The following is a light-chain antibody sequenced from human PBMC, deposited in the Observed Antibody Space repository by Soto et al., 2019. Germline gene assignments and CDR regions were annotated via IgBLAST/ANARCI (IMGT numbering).Light chain of an antibody. Sequence: QSVLTQPASVSGSPGQSITISCTGTSSDVGGYNYVSWYQQHPGKAPKLMIYEVSNRPSGVSNRFSGSKSGHTASLNISRLHAEDEADYYCSSYTSSSTVVFGGGTKVTVL. CDR1: SSDVGGYNY. CDR2: EVS. V-gene: IGLV2-14*01. J-gene: IGLJ2*01. CDR3: SSYTSSSTVV.